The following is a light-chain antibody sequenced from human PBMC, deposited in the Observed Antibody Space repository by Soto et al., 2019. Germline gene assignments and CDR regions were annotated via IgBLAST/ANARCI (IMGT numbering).Light chain of an antibody. CDR2: DVS. V-gene: IGLV2-14*01. CDR1: SSDVGGYTY. Sequence: QSARTQPASVSGSPGQSITISCAGTSSDVGGYTYVSWYQQHPGKAPKLMIYDVSNRPSGVSNRFSGSKSGNTASLTISGLQAEDEADYYCTSYTSSSTPYAFGGGTKVTVL. J-gene: IGLJ1*01. CDR3: TSYTSSSTPYA.